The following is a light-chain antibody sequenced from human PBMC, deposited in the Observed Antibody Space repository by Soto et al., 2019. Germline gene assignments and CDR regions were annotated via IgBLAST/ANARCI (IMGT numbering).Light chain of an antibody. CDR2: GIS. CDR3: QQYGSSPIT. CDR1: QSVNINY. V-gene: IGKV3-20*01. J-gene: IGKJ5*01. Sequence: EMVMTQSPAILSVSPGESATLSCRASQSVNINYLAWYQQHPGQPPRLLIYGISTRATGIPARFSGSGSGTDFTLTISRLEPEDFAVYYCQQYGSSPITFGQGTRLEI.